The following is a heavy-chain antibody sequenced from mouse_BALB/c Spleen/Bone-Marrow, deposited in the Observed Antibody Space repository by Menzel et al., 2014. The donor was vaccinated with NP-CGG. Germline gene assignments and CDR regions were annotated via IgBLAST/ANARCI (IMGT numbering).Heavy chain of an antibody. CDR1: LYTFTAHA. CDR2: LSTGNGDI. D-gene: IGHD1-1*01. Sequence: VQLQPSDTVLVKPGASVMISCKAYLYTFTAHAIPWVKQRPEQGLEWIGYLSTGNGDIKNNEKLKGKATLTADKSSSTVFMQLISLTSEDTALYICKRSPYYNGGKARWYREVLCSGTTVT. CDR3: KRSPYYNGGKARWYREV. J-gene: IGHJ1*01. V-gene: IGHV1S53*03.